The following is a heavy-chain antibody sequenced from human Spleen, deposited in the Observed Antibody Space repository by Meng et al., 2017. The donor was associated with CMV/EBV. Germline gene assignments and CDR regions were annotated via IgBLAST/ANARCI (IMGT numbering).Heavy chain of an antibody. CDR2: ISTYNSNT. Sequence: GSSFTNDAISWVRQAPGQGLEWMGWISTYNSNTVCAHKFQGRVTMTTDTSTSTAYMELRDLGSVDTAVYYCARGGYCSSSSCLPPDHWGQGTLVTVSS. J-gene: IGHJ4*02. D-gene: IGHD2-2*01. V-gene: IGHV1-18*01. CDR3: ARGGYCSSSSCLPPDH. CDR1: GSSFTNDA.